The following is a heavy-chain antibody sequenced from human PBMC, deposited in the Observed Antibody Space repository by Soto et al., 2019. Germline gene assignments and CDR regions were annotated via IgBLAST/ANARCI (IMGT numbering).Heavy chain of an antibody. J-gene: IGHJ5*01. CDR1: GFTVSTGY. V-gene: IGHV3-53*05. Sequence: GGSLRLSCAASGFTVSTGYMAWVRQAPGKGLEWISVLFSGGSSYYGDSVKGRFTISRDNSKNTLSLEMSSLRVEDTAVYFCARGTYSSGWYDSWGQGTLVTVSS. CDR2: LFSGGSS. CDR3: ARGTYSSGWYDS. D-gene: IGHD6-19*01.